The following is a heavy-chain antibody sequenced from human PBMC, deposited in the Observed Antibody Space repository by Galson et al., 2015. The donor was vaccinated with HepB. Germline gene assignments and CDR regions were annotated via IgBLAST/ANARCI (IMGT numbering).Heavy chain of an antibody. D-gene: IGHD3-22*01. J-gene: IGHJ4*02. Sequence: SLRLSCAASGFTFSSYWMHWVRQAPGKGLVWVSRINSDGSSTSYADSVKGRFTISRDNAKNTLYLQMNSLRAEDTAVYYCAREGYYDSSGYYYLGWAVHFDYWGQGTLVTVSS. CDR2: INSDGSST. CDR1: GFTFSSYW. V-gene: IGHV3-74*01. CDR3: AREGYYDSSGYYYLGWAVHFDY.